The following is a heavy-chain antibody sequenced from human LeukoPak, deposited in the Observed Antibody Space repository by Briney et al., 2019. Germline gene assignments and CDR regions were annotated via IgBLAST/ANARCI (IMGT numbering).Heavy chain of an antibody. D-gene: IGHD4-17*01. CDR3: ARDSKGDYGDHGEDY. J-gene: IGHJ4*02. Sequence: GGSLRLSCAASGFTFSSYSMNWVRQAPGKGLEWVSYISSSSSTIYYADSVKGRFSISRDNAKNSLNLQMNSLRAEDTAVYYCARDSKGDYGDHGEDYWGQGTLVTVSS. CDR1: GFTFSSYS. CDR2: ISSSSSTI. V-gene: IGHV3-48*04.